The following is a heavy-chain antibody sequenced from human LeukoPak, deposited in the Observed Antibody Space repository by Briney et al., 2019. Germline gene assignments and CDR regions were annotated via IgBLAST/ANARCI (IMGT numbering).Heavy chain of an antibody. D-gene: IGHD1-26*01. CDR1: GGSISSYY. CDR3: ARVLVGATTWFDP. J-gene: IGHJ5*02. Sequence: SETLSLTCTVSGGSISSYYSSWIRQPPGKGLEWIGYIYYSGSTNYNPSLKSRVTISVDTSKNQFSLKLSSVTAADTAVYYCARVLVGATTWFDPWGQGTLVTVSS. CDR2: IYYSGST. V-gene: IGHV4-59*01.